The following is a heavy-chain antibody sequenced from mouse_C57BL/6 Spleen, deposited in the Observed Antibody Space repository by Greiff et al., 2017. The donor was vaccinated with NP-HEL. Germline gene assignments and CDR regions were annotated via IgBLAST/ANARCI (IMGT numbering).Heavy chain of an antibody. CDR1: GFNIKNTY. J-gene: IGHJ3*01. V-gene: IGHV14-3*01. D-gene: IGHD2-5*01. Sequence: EVKLVESVAELVRPGASVKLSCTASGFNIKNTYMHWVKQRPEQGLEWIGRIDPANGNTKYAPKFQGKATITADTSSNTAYLQLSSLTSEDTAFYYCTWRSNYACFAYWGQGTLVTVSA. CDR3: TWRSNYACFAY. CDR2: IDPANGNT.